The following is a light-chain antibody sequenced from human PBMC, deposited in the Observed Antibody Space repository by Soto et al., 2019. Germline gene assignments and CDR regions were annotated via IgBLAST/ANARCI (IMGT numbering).Light chain of an antibody. Sequence: QSPGTLSLSPGEGATLSCRASETIRNNYLAWYQQKPGQAPRLLIYGPSVRATGVPDRFSGSGSGTDFTLTISRLEPEDFAVYYCQQYTSSLNTFGQGTRLEIK. V-gene: IGKV3-20*01. CDR1: ETIRNNY. CDR3: QQYTSSLNT. CDR2: GPS. J-gene: IGKJ5*01.